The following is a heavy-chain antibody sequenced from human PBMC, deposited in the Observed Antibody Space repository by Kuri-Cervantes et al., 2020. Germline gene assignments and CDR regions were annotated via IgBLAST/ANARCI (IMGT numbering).Heavy chain of an antibody. Sequence: SETLSLTCTVSGGSISSYYWSWIRQPPGKGLEWIGYIYYSGITNYNPSLKSRVTISLDTSKNQFSLKLSSVTAADTAVYYCARIRAVAGTRLYYYYYGMDVWGQGTTVTVSS. CDR2: IYYSGIT. CDR3: ARIRAVAGTRLYYYYYGMDV. J-gene: IGHJ6*02. D-gene: IGHD6-19*01. V-gene: IGHV4-59*12. CDR1: GGSISSYY.